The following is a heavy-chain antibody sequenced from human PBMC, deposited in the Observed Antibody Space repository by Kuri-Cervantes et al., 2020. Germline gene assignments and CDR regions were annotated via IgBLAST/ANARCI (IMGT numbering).Heavy chain of an antibody. CDR1: GYTFTSYA. Sequence: ASVKVSCKASGYTFTSYAMHWVRQAPGQRLEWMGWSNAGNGNTKYSQEFQGRVTITRDTSATTAYMELSSLRSEDTAVYYCARDYYYGSGSYGGWFDPWGQGTLVTVSS. CDR2: SNAGNGNT. J-gene: IGHJ5*02. CDR3: ARDYYYGSGSYGGWFDP. D-gene: IGHD3-10*01. V-gene: IGHV1-3*02.